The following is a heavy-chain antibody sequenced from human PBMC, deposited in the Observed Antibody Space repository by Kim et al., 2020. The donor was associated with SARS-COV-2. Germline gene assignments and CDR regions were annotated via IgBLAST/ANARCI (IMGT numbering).Heavy chain of an antibody. J-gene: IGHJ6*03. CDR1: GFTFSDYY. D-gene: IGHD1-1*01. CDR3: ARDGLDYYYYYMDV. Sequence: GGSLRLSCAASGFTFSDYYMSWIRQAPGKGLEWVSYISSSGSTIYYADSVKGRFTISRDNAKNSLYLQMNSLRAEDTAVYYCARDGLDYYYYYMDVWGKGTTVTVSS. CDR2: ISSSGSTI. V-gene: IGHV3-11*01.